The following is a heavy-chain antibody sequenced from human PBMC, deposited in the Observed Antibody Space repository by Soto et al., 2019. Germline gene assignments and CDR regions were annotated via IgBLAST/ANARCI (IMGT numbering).Heavy chain of an antibody. CDR1: GYTFSDYY. CDR3: ASAAVTGTSGLDF. V-gene: IGHV1-2*02. Sequence: GASVKVSCKASGYTFSDYYIHWVRQAPGQGLEWMGWINPNSGGTKYAPKFQGGVTMTRDTSITTAYMELSRLRSGDTAVYYCASAAVTGTSGLDFWGQGTQVTVSS. D-gene: IGHD6-19*01. CDR2: INPNSGGT. J-gene: IGHJ4*02.